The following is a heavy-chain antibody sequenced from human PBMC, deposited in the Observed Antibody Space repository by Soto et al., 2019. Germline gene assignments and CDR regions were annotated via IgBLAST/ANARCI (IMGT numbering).Heavy chain of an antibody. J-gene: IGHJ4*02. CDR2: IKRKSDGGTT. Sequence: SCKASGGTFSNAWMIWVRQAPGKGLERVGRIKRKSDGGTTDYAAPVKGRFTISRDDSANTLYPQMNSLKTEDTAVYFCAVNDYLDYWGQGALVTVSS. V-gene: IGHV3-15*01. CDR1: GGTFSNAW. CDR3: AVNDYLDY.